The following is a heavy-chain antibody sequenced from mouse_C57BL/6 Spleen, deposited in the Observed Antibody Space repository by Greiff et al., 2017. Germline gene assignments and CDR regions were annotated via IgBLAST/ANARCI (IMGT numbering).Heavy chain of an antibody. V-gene: IGHV1-55*01. Sequence: VQLQQPGAELVQPGASVKMSCKASGYTFTSYWITWVKQRPGQGLEWIGDIYPGSGSTNYNEKFKSKATLTVDTSSSTAYMQLSSLTSEDSAVYYCARVDGNYYAMDYWGQGTSVTVSS. J-gene: IGHJ4*01. D-gene: IGHD2-3*01. CDR2: IYPGSGST. CDR1: GYTFTSYW. CDR3: ARVDGNYYAMDY.